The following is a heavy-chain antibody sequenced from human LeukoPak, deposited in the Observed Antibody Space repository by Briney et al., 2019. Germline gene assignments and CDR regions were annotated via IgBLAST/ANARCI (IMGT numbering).Heavy chain of an antibody. CDR1: EFTFSAYA. J-gene: IGHJ4*02. Sequence: GGSLRLSCATSEFTFSAYAMNWVRQAPGKGLEWVGYISPTGSTMFYAGSVKGRFTISRDNADNSLYLQMNSLRAEDTAVYYCATSSSWYYDYWGQGTLVTVSS. D-gene: IGHD6-13*01. V-gene: IGHV3-48*04. CDR2: ISPTGSTM. CDR3: ATSSSWYYDY.